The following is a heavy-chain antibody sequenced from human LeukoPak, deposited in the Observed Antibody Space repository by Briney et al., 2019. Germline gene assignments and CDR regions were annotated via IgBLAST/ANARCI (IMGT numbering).Heavy chain of an antibody. CDR3: ARGGKWFGELYWFDP. J-gene: IGHJ5*02. Sequence: GGSLRLSCAASGFTFSSYVMHWVRQAPGKGLEWVAFIRYDGSNRYYADSVKGRFTISRDNSKNTLYLQMNSLRAEDTAVYYCARGGKWFGELYWFDPWGQGTLVTVSS. V-gene: IGHV3-30*02. CDR1: GFTFSSYV. D-gene: IGHD3-10*01. CDR2: IRYDGSNR.